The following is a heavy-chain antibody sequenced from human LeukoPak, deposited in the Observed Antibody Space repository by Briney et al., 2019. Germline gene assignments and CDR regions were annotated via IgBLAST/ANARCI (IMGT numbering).Heavy chain of an antibody. CDR3: ARAVRSSVSSGWWPDY. D-gene: IGHD6-19*01. Sequence: QAGGSLRLSCAASGFTVRSIYMTWVRQAPGKGLEWVSSFYSGGSSYYADSVKGRFTISRDNSKNTLYLQMNSLRAEDTAVYYCARAVRSSVSSGWWPDYWGQGTLVTVSS. CDR1: GFTVRSIY. V-gene: IGHV3-66*02. J-gene: IGHJ4*02. CDR2: FYSGGSS.